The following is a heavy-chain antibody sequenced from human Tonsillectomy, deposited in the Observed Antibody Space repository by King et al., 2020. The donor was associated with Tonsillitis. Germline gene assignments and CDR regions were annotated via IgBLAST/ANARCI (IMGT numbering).Heavy chain of an antibody. CDR1: GYTFTSFG. Sequence: QLVQSGAEVKKPGASVKISCKASGYTFTSFGISWVRQAPGQGLEWMGWISAYNGNTNYAQKLQGRVTMTTDTSTSTAYMELRSLRSGDTAVYYCARDLAAPIGYHSSSFYVPDYWGQGALVTVSS. CDR3: ARDLAAPIGYHSSSFYVPDY. V-gene: IGHV1-18*01. CDR2: ISAYNGNT. J-gene: IGHJ4*02. D-gene: IGHD3-22*01.